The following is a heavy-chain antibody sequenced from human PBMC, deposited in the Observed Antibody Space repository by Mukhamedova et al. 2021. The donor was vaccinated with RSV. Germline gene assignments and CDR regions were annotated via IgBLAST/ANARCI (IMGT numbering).Heavy chain of an antibody. D-gene: IGHD3-3*01. CDR2: IYTSGST. CDR1: SYY. CDR3: ARGLTIFGVVIIRSDAFDI. Sequence: SYYWSWIRQPAGKGLEWIGRIYTSGSTNYNPSLKSRVTMSVDTSKNQFSLKLSSVTAADTAVYYCARGLTIFGVVIIRSDAFDI. J-gene: IGHJ3*02. V-gene: IGHV4-4*07.